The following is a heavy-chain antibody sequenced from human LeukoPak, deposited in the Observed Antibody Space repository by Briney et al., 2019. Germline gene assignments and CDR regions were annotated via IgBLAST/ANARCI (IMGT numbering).Heavy chain of an antibody. CDR2: TNHSGST. Sequence: KSSETLSLTCAVYGGSFSAYYWSWIRQPPGKGLEWIGETNHSGSTNYNPSLKSRVTISVDTSKNQFSLKLSSVTAADTAVYYCARHVLRYFDWLLLWDYWGQGTLVTVSS. D-gene: IGHD3-9*01. V-gene: IGHV4-34*01. CDR1: GGSFSAYY. CDR3: ARHVLRYFDWLLLWDY. J-gene: IGHJ4*02.